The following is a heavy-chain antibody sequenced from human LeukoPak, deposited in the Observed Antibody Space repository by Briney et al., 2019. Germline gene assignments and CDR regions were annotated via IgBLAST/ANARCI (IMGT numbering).Heavy chain of an antibody. CDR1: GGSISGYY. CDR3: ARALGSFDY. V-gene: IGHV3-33*08. J-gene: IGHJ4*02. Sequence: LSLTCTVSGGSISGYYYNWVRQAPGKGLEWVAVIWYDGSNKYYADSVKGRFTISRDNSKNTLYLQMNSLRAEDTAVYYCARALGSFDYWGQGTLVTVSS. D-gene: IGHD3-10*01. CDR2: IWYDGSNK.